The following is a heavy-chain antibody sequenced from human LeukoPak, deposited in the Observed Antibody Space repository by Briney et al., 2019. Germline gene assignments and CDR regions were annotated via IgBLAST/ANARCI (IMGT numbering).Heavy chain of an antibody. J-gene: IGHJ4*02. CDR1: GGSISSSSYY. Sequence: SETLSLTCTVSGGSISSSSYYWGWIRQPPGKGLEWIGSIYYSGSTYYNPSLKSRVTISVDTSKNQFSLKLSSVTAADTAVYYCARGGSLSPPLTNDSSGYNDCWGQGTLVTVSS. D-gene: IGHD3-22*01. V-gene: IGHV4-39*07. CDR3: ARGGSLSPPLTNDSSGYNDC. CDR2: IYYSGST.